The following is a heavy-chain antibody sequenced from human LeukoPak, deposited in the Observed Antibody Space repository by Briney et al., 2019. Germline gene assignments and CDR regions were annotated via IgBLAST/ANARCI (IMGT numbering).Heavy chain of an antibody. Sequence: GYSFTNXXXXXXRQXXGKGXXXXXIIYPGDSDTRYSPSFQGQVTISADKSIGTAYLQWGSLKASDTAMYYCARRADSSAYYTYWGQGTLVTVSS. CDR2: IYPGDSDT. CDR3: ARRADSSAYYTY. J-gene: IGHJ4*02. D-gene: IGHD3-22*01. V-gene: IGHV5-51*01. CDR1: GYSFTNXX.